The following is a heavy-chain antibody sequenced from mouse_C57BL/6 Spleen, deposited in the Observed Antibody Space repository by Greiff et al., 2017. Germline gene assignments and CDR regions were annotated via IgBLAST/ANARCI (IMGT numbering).Heavy chain of an antibody. CDR3: ARNDYDVSLYAMDY. CDR2: IWTGGGT. J-gene: IGHJ4*01. CDR1: GFSLTSYA. Sequence: VHLVESGPGLVAPSQSLSITCTVSGFSLTSYAISWVRQPPGKGLEWLGVIWTGGGTNYNSALKSRLSISKDNSKRQVFLKMNSLQTDDTARYYCARNDYDVSLYAMDYWGQGTSVTVSS. V-gene: IGHV2-9-1*01. D-gene: IGHD2-4*01.